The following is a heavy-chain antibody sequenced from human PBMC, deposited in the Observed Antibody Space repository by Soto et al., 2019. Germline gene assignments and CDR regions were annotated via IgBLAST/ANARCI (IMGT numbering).Heavy chain of an antibody. V-gene: IGHV4-59*01. D-gene: IGHD2-8*01. Sequence: SETLSLTCNVSGGSMRGYYWTWMRQSPGKGLEWLGNVFYSGNTNLNPSLRDRLSISVDTSKNKFSLMLNSVTAADTAVYYCARDLICCGMDVWGQGTTVTVSS. J-gene: IGHJ6*02. CDR1: GGSMRGYY. CDR2: VFYSGNT. CDR3: ARDLICCGMDV.